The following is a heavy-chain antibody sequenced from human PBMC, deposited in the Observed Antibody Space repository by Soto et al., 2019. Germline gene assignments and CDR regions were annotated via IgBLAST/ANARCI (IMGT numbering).Heavy chain of an antibody. D-gene: IGHD4-17*01. Sequence: LRLSCAASGFTFSSYGMHWVRQAPGKGLEWVAVISYDGSNKYYADSVKGRFTISRDNSKNTLYLQMNSLRAEDTAVYYCATMGASTVTTRNDYCYGMDVCSQG. CDR2: ISYDGSNK. CDR3: ATMGASTVTTRNDYCYGMDV. V-gene: IGHV3-30*03. CDR1: GFTFSSYG. J-gene: IGHJ6*02.